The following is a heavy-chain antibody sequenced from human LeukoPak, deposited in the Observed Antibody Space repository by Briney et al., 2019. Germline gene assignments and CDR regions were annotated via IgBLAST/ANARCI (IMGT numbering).Heavy chain of an antibody. D-gene: IGHD3-22*01. CDR2: IYPGDSDT. V-gene: IGHV5-51*01. CDR1: GYSFSSYW. CDR3: VRQGYYYDSSAYYSIDY. J-gene: IGHJ4*02. Sequence: GESLKISCKVSGYSFSSYWIGWVRQMPGKGLEWVGIIYPGDSDTRYSPSFQGQDTISADESISTVYLQWSSLKASDTAMYYCVRQGYYYDSSAYYSIDYWGQGTLVTVSS.